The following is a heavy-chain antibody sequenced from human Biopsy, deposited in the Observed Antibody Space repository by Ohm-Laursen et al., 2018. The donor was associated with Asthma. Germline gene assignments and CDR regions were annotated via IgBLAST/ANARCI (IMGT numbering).Heavy chain of an antibody. V-gene: IGHV1-69*01. CDR1: GDILSSFG. CDR3: ARGGYYGDRRHHNCLDV. CDR2: VIPIYGTT. Sequence: SSVKVSCKVHGDILSSFGIKWVRQAPGQGLEWMGGVIPIYGTTHTAQKFQGRVTITADESTSTAYMELTSLRKEDTAFYYCARGGYYGDRRHHNCLDVWGQGTTVTVSS. J-gene: IGHJ6*02. D-gene: IGHD4-17*01.